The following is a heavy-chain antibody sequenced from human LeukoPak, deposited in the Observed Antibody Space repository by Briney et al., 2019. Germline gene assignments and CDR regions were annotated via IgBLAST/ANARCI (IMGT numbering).Heavy chain of an antibody. CDR3: AKALRNYYYYMDV. J-gene: IGHJ6*03. CDR2: ISWNSGSI. Sequence: PGGSLRLSCAASGFTFDDYAMHWVRQAPGKGLELVSGISWNSGSIGYADSVKGRFTISRDNAKNSLYLQMNSLRAEDTALYYCAKALRNYYYYMDVWGKGTTVTVSS. CDR1: GFTFDDYA. V-gene: IGHV3-9*01.